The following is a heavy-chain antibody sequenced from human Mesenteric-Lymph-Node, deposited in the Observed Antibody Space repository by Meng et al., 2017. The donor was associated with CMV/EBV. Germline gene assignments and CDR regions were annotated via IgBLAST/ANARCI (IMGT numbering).Heavy chain of an antibody. V-gene: IGHV1-46*02. CDR1: YTFNHYH. D-gene: IGHD2-8*01. Sequence: YTFNHYHMHCMRQRPGQGLEWMGIVNPTNGGTATAQKFQDRFTMTTDTSTSTVYMGLNSLTAEDTALYYCARELSSNTNAYYTPDYWGQGTLVTVSS. CDR3: ARELSSNTNAYYTPDY. CDR2: VNPTNGGT. J-gene: IGHJ4*02.